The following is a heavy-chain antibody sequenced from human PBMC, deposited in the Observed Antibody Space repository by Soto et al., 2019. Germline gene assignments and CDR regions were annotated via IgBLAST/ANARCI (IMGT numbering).Heavy chain of an antibody. Sequence: PSETLSLTCFVSGDSINNTYWWSWVRQAPGKGLEWIGEIYHTGGRSYRPSLRGRITLSVDTSKNQFSLKLTSVTAAGTAVYYCARTTAVPNTLRSRYCFDYWGQGTLVTVSS. V-gene: IGHV4-4*02. J-gene: IGHJ4*02. D-gene: IGHD4-17*01. CDR1: GDSINNTYW. CDR3: ARTTAVPNTLRSRYCFDY. CDR2: IYHTGGR.